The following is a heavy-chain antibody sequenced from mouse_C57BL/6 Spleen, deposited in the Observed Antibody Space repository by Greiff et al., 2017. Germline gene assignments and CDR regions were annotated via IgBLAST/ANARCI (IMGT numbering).Heavy chain of an antibody. Sequence: VQLKESGPGLVAPSPSLSISCTVSGFSLTSYGVDWVRQPPGKGLEWLGVIWGGGSTNYYSAHMSRLSISKDNSTCKVYLKTSSLQTDDTAMYYCATRAYGSSTLAWFAYWGQGTLVTVSA. D-gene: IGHD1-1*01. CDR3: ATRAYGSSTLAWFAY. V-gene: IGHV2-9*01. J-gene: IGHJ3*01. CDR2: IWGGGST. CDR1: GFSLTSYG.